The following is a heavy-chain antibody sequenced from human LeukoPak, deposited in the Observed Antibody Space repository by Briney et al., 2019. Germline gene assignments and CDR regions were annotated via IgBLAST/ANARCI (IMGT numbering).Heavy chain of an antibody. J-gene: IGHJ4*02. CDR1: GFIFSNFA. V-gene: IGHV3-23*01. Sequence: GGSLTLSCAASGFIFSNFAMSWVRQAPGKGLEGVSSMSVSAESTFYADSVKGRFTISRDNSKSTLHLQMNNLRAEDTAVYYCASRNCISPSCYRGLLDYWGQGTLVTVSS. D-gene: IGHD2-2*01. CDR2: MSVSAEST. CDR3: ASRNCISPSCYRGLLDY.